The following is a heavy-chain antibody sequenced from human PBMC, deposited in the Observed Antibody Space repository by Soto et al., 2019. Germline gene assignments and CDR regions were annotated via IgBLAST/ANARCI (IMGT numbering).Heavy chain of an antibody. CDR3: ARARFYESGGYFFEY. V-gene: IGHV4-31*02. CDR2: IYYSGTT. Sequence: QVRLRESGPGLVKPSQTLSLTCTVSGATVSSGGYYWSWIRQHPGKGLEWSGFIYYSGTTSYNPSLQSRVTISVDTSRNQSSLKLTSMTAADTAVYYCARARFYESGGYFFEYWGQGAMVTVSS. D-gene: IGHD3-22*01. CDR1: GATVSSGGYY. J-gene: IGHJ4*02.